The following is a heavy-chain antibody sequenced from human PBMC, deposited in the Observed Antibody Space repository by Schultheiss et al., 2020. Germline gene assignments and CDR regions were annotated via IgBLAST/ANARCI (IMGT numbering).Heavy chain of an antibody. CDR1: GGSVSSGNYY. V-gene: IGHV4-61*01. CDR2: IFYSGGT. D-gene: IGHD5-24*01. CDR3: ARHVEMATSFDY. Sequence: SQTLSLTCTVSGGSVSSGNYYWSWIRQPPGKGLEWIGHIFYSGGTSYNPSLRSRIIISVDKSKNQFSLNLSSVTAADTAVYYCARHVEMATSFDYWGQGTLVTVSS. J-gene: IGHJ4*02.